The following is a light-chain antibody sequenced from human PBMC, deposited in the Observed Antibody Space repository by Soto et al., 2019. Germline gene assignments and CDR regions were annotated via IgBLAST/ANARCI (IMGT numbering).Light chain of an antibody. J-gene: IGLJ1*01. V-gene: IGLV2-14*01. CDR3: TSYTRDSTYV. Sequence: QSALTQPASVSGSPAQSTTISCTGTSTDVGRYNYVSWYQQHPGKAPKLMVYDVSNRPSWVSNRFSGSKSGITASLTISWLQAEDETDYYCTSYTRDSTYVFGTGTKVTVL. CDR1: STDVGRYNY. CDR2: DVS.